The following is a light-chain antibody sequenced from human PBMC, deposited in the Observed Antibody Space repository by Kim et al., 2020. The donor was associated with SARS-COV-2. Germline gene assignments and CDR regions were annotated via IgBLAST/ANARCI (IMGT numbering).Light chain of an antibody. CDR2: GAV. CDR1: ETIHLNF. Sequence: EIVLTQSPATLSLSPGDRATLSCRATETIHLNFLSWYQQRPGQTPRLLIYGAVNRATGIPDRFSGSGSGTDFTLTIDGLEPEDFAAYFCLQYASSRSFGQGTKLEIK. CDR3: LQYASSRS. V-gene: IGKV3-20*01. J-gene: IGKJ2*04.